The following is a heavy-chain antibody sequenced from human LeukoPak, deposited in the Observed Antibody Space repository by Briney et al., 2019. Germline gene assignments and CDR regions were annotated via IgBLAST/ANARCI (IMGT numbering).Heavy chain of an antibody. J-gene: IGHJ4*02. CDR1: GFTFSSYS. CDR3: AAEYCSGGSCYTGLSGHDY. Sequence: GGSLRLSCAASGFTFSSYSMNWVRQAPGKGLEWVSSISSSSSYIFYADSVKGRFTISRDTSSNTLYLQMNSLRAEDTAVYYCAAEYCSGGSCYTGLSGHDYWGQGTLVTVSS. CDR2: ISSSSSYI. D-gene: IGHD2-15*01. V-gene: IGHV3-21*01.